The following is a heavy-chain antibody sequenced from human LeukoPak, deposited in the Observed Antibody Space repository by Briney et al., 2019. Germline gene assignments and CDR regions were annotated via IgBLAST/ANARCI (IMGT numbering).Heavy chain of an antibody. V-gene: IGHV3-53*01. CDR2: IYSGDST. CDR3: ARSSRTYLYFDY. Sequence: TGGSLRLSCAASGFTVSSNFMSWVRQAPGKGLEWVSVIYSGDSTDYADAVKGRFTIFRDNSKNTLYLQMNNLRAEDTGVYYCARSSRTYLYFDYWGQGTLVTVSS. J-gene: IGHJ4*02. CDR1: GFTVSSNF. D-gene: IGHD2-2*01.